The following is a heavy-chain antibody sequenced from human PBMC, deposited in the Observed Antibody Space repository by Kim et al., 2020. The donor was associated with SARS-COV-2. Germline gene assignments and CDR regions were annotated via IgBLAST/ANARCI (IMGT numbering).Heavy chain of an antibody. CDR1: GFNFSDYY. CDR2: ISSSGSTI. J-gene: IGHJ6*02. Sequence: GGSLRLSCAASGFNFSDYYMSWIRQAPGKGLEWVSYISSSGSTIYYADSVKGRFTISRDNAKNSLYLQMNSLRAEDTAVYYCARDRYCSSTSCYTGGYYYYGMDVWGQGTTVTVSS. D-gene: IGHD2-2*02. CDR3: ARDRYCSSTSCYTGGYYYYGMDV. V-gene: IGHV3-11*01.